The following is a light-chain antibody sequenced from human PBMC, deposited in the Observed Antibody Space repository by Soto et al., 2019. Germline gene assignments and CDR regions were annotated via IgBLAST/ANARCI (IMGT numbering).Light chain of an antibody. Sequence: DIQMTQSPSAMPASVGDRVTITCRASQGISTSLAWFQQKPGKVPKRLIYGASGLQSGVPSRFSGSGSGTEFTLTISSLQPEDFATYYCLQHNSYPFTFCQGTKLEIK. CDR1: QGISTS. V-gene: IGKV1-17*03. J-gene: IGKJ2*01. CDR2: GAS. CDR3: LQHNSYPFT.